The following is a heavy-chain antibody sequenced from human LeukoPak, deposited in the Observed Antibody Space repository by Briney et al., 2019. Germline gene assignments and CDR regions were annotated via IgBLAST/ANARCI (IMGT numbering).Heavy chain of an antibody. CDR3: ARFKSCWLLDY. CDR2: ISSSSSYI. D-gene: IGHD6-19*01. Sequence: PAGSLRLSCAASGFTFSSYSMNWVRQAPGKGLEWVSSISSSSSYIYYADSVKGRFTISRDNAKNSLYLQMNSLRTEDTAVYYCARFKSCWLLDYWGQGTLVTVSS. J-gene: IGHJ4*02. CDR1: GFTFSSYS. V-gene: IGHV3-21*01.